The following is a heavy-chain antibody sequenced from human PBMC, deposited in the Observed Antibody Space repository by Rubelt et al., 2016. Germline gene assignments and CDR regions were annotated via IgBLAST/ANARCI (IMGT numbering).Heavy chain of an antibody. J-gene: IGHJ5*02. CDR2: INHSGST. Sequence: QVQLQQWGAGLLKPSETLSLTCAVYGGSFSGYYWSWIRQPPGKGLDGIGEINHSGSTYYNPSLKSRVTISVDTAKNQFSLKLSSVTAADTAVYYCARVSYSSGWRGFDPWGQGTLVTVSS. V-gene: IGHV4-34*01. D-gene: IGHD6-19*01. CDR1: GGSFSGYY. CDR3: ARVSYSSGWRGFDP.